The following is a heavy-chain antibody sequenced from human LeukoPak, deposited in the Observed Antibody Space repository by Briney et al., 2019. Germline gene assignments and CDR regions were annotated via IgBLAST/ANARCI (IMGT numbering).Heavy chain of an antibody. J-gene: IGHJ6*03. V-gene: IGHV3-11*04. D-gene: IGHD6-6*01. CDR2: ISNSGRTI. CDR1: GFTFSDHY. CDR3: ARVIATRPHYHYYMDV. Sequence: GGSLRLSCAASGFTFSDHYMSWIRQAPGKGLEWVSYISNSGRTIYYADSVKGRFTISRGNAENSLYLQMNGLRAEDTAVYYCARVIATRPHYHYYMDVWGEGTTVTVSS.